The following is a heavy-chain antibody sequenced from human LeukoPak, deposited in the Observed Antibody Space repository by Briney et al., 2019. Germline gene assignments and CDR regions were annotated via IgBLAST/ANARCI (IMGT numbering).Heavy chain of an antibody. J-gene: IGHJ4*02. CDR1: GFTVSSNY. Sequence: GGSLRLSCAASGFTVSSNYMSWVRQAPGKGLEWVSVIYSGGSTYYADSVKGRFTISRDNSKNTLYLQMNSLRAEDTAVYYCARGAYDSSGYYGFYWGQGTLVTVSS. D-gene: IGHD3-22*01. CDR2: IYSGGST. V-gene: IGHV3-66*01. CDR3: ARGAYDSSGYYGFY.